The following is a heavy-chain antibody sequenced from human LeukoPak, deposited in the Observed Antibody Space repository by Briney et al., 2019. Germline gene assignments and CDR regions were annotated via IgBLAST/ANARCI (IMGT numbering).Heavy chain of an antibody. V-gene: IGHV4-38-2*02. D-gene: IGHD3/OR15-3a*01. J-gene: IGHJ4*02. Sequence: PSETLSLTCTVSEYSMNSDYYWGWIRQPPGKGLEWIWSIYDSGSTYYHTGSTYYNPSLKSRVSISIDTSKNQFSLRLTSVTAADTAVYYCARQTGSGLFILPGGQGTLVTVSS. CDR2: IYDSGSTYYHTGST. CDR1: EYSMNSDYY. CDR3: ARQTGSGLFILP.